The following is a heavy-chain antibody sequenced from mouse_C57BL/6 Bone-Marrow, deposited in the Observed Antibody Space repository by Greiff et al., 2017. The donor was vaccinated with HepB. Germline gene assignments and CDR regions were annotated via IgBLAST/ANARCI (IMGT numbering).Heavy chain of an antibody. Sequence: VQLQESGPGLVQPSQCLSITCTVSGFSLTSYGVHWVRQSPGKGLEWLGVIWSGGSTDYNAAFISRLSIIKDNSKSQVFFKMNSLQADDTAIYYCARKPDWAYWGQGTLITVSA. CDR2: IWSGGST. CDR3: ARKPDWAY. J-gene: IGHJ3*01. CDR1: GFSLTSYG. D-gene: IGHD4-1*01. V-gene: IGHV2-2*01.